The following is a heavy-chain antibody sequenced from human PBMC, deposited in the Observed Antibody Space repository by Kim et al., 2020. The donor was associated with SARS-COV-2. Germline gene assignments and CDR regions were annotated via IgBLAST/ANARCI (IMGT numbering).Heavy chain of an antibody. D-gene: IGHD1-1*01. CDR3: AEGMGWLQLRDYYGMDV. J-gene: IGHJ6*02. CDR1: GFTFTSSA. CDR2: IVVGSGNT. Sequence: SVKVSCKASGFTFTSSAVQWVRQARGQRLEWIGWIVVGSGNTNYAQKFQERVTITRDMSTSTAYMELSSLRSEDTAVYYCAEGMGWLQLRDYYGMDVWGQGTMVTVSS. V-gene: IGHV1-58*01.